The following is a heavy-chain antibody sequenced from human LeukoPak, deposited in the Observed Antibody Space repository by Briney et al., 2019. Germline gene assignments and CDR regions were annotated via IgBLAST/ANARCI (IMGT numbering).Heavy chain of an antibody. J-gene: IGHJ1*01. CDR2: IYHSGST. D-gene: IGHD4-23*01. CDR1: GGSISSSNW. Sequence: SETLSLTCAVSGGSISSSNWWSWVRQPPGKGLEWIGEIYHSGSTNYNPSLKSRVTISVDKSKNQFSLKLSSVTAADTAVYYCARDYVRYGGNSGRAEYFQHWGQGTLVTVSS. CDR3: ARDYVRYGGNSGRAEYFQH. V-gene: IGHV4-4*02.